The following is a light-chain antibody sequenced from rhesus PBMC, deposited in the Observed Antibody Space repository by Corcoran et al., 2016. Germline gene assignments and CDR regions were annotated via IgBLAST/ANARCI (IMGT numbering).Light chain of an antibody. J-gene: IGKJ3*01. CDR1: ENVNNY. V-gene: IGKV1-74*01. Sequence: DSQMTQSPSSLSASVGDRVTITCRVSENVNNYSNWYQQKSGKAPKLLVYKASILKSGVPSRFSGSGSGTDYTFTIRILQPEGIAPYSCQHGYDTPFTFGPGTKLGVK. CDR2: KAS. CDR3: QHGYDTPFT.